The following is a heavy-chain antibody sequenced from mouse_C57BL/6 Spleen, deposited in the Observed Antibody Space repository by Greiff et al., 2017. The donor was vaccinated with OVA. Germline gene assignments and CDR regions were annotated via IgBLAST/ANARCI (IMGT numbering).Heavy chain of an antibody. Sequence: VKLVESGPGLVAPSQCLSITCTVSGFSLTSYGVSWVRQPPGKGLEWLGVIWGDSSTNYHTALIARLSTSKDNSKSQVFLKLNSLQTDDTATDYCAKEVGWGFDYWGQGTTLTVSS. CDR3: AKEVGWGFDY. CDR1: GFSLTSYG. CDR2: IWGDSST. D-gene: IGHD1-1*02. J-gene: IGHJ2*01. V-gene: IGHV2-3*01.